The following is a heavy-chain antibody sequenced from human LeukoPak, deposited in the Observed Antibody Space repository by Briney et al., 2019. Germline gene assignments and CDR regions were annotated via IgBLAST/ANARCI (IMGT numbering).Heavy chain of an antibody. V-gene: IGHV4-59*08. CDR2: IYYTGIS. CDR3: ARHLAPSSGYLTLDY. Sequence: SETLSLTCTVSGGSISPYYWSWIRQSPGKGLEWIAHIYYTGISDHNPSLKSRVTISADTSKNQFSLKLSSVTAADTAIYYCARHLAPSSGYLTLDYWGQGTLVTVSS. J-gene: IGHJ4*02. D-gene: IGHD3-22*01. CDR1: GGSISPYY.